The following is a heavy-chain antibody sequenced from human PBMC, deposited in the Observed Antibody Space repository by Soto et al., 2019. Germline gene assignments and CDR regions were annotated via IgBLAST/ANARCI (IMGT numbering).Heavy chain of an antibody. CDR3: ARDWKVRGSGSLDYYYGMDV. V-gene: IGHV4-4*07. J-gene: IGHJ6*02. Sequence: QVQLQESGPGLVKPSETLSLTCTVSGGSISSYYWSWIRQPAGKGLEWIGRIYTSGSTNYNPSLKSLVTMSVDTSKNQFSLKLSSVTAADTAVYYCARDWKVRGSGSLDYYYGMDVWGQGTTVTVSS. D-gene: IGHD3-10*01. CDR2: IYTSGST. CDR1: GGSISSYY.